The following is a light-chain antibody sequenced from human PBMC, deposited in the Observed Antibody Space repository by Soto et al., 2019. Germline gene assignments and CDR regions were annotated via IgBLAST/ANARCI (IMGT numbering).Light chain of an antibody. CDR2: EGS. J-gene: IGLJ1*01. Sequence: QSALTQPASVSGSPGQSITISCTGTSSDVGNYNLVSWYQQYPGKAPKLMIYEGSKRPSGVSDRFSGSKSGNTASLTISGRQDEDEADYYCCSFAGRSINVFGTGTKLTVL. V-gene: IGLV2-23*01. CDR3: CSFAGRSINV. CDR1: SSDVGNYNL.